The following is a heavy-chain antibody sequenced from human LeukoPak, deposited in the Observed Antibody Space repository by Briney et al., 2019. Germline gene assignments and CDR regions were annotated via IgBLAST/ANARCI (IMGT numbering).Heavy chain of an antibody. CDR1: GFTVSTYY. D-gene: IGHD2-2*01. CDR3: ARGLGYCTSTTCLLPFDY. Sequence: GGSLRLSCAASGFTVSTYYMTWLRQAPGKGLECVSVIYSGGSTYYADSVKGRFTVSRDNSKNTLYLQMNSLRAEDTAMYYCARGLGYCTSTTCLLPFDYWGQGTLVTVSS. J-gene: IGHJ4*02. CDR2: IYSGGST. V-gene: IGHV3-53*01.